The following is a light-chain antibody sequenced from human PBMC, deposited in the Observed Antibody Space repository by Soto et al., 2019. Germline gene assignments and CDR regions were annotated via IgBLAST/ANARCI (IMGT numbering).Light chain of an antibody. J-gene: IGLJ1*01. Sequence: SALTQPASVSGSPGQSITISCTGTSGDVGSYNLVSWYQQHPGKAPKLMIYEVSKRPSGVSNRFSGSKSGNTASLTISGLQAEDEADYYCCSYAGSSTYVFGTGTKVTVL. V-gene: IGLV2-23*02. CDR3: CSYAGSSTYV. CDR2: EVS. CDR1: SGDVGSYNL.